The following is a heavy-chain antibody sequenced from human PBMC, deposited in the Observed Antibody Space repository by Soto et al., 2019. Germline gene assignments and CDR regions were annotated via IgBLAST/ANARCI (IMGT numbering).Heavy chain of an antibody. V-gene: IGHV3-30-3*01. J-gene: IGHJ5*02. CDR3: TTLWTCDRGYDLDP. CDR2: ISYGGSNK. Sequence: PGGSLRLSCAASGFTFSSYAMHWVRQAPGKGLEWVAVISYGGSNKYYADSVKGRFTISRANSKHTLYLQMISLEIEDTGVYYCTTLWTCDRGYDLDPWGQGTLVTVSS. CDR1: GFTFSSYA. D-gene: IGHD5-12*01.